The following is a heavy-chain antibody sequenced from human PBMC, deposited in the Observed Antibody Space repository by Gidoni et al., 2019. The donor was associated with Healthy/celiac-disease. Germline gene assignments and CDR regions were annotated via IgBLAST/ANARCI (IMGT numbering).Heavy chain of an antibody. V-gene: IGHV3-64*01. CDR1: GFTFSSYA. Sequence: EVQLVESGGGLVQPGGSLRLSCAASGFTFSSYAMHWVRQAPGKGLEYVSAISSNGGSTYDANSVKGRFTISRDNSKNTLYLQMGSLRAEDMAVYYCARASIAVAGTNDYWGQGTLVTVSS. CDR3: ARASIAVAGTNDY. D-gene: IGHD6-19*01. J-gene: IGHJ4*02. CDR2: ISSNGGST.